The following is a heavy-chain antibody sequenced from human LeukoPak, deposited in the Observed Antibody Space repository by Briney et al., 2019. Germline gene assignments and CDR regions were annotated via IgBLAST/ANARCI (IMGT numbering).Heavy chain of an antibody. CDR2: IYTSGST. CDR1: GGSISSGGYF. V-gene: IGHV4-61*02. D-gene: IGHD2-2*02. CDR3: ATNCSHSSCYTGGGFQN. J-gene: IGHJ1*01. Sequence: SETLSLTCIVSGGSISSGGYFWSWIRQPAGTGLEWIGRIYTSGSTNYNPSLTSRVTISVDTYTNQFSLRLTSVPAADRAVYYCATNCSHSSCYTGGGFQNPGQGTLVTVSS.